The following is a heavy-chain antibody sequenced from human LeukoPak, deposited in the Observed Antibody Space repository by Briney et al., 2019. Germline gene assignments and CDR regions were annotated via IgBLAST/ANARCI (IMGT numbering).Heavy chain of an antibody. V-gene: IGHV1-69*05. CDR3: ARVPPHYYYDSSGYYP. Sequence: GASVKVSCKASGGTFSSYAISWVRQAPGQGLEWMGGIIPIFGTANYAQKFQGRVTITTDESTSTAYMELSGLRSEDTAVYYCARVPPHYYYDSSGYYPWGQGTLVTVSS. J-gene: IGHJ5*02. CDR1: GGTFSSYA. CDR2: IIPIFGTA. D-gene: IGHD3-22*01.